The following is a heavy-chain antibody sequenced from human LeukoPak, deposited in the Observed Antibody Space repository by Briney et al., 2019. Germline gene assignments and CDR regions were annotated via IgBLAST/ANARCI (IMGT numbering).Heavy chain of an antibody. J-gene: IGHJ4*02. CDR1: GGSISSSGYY. V-gene: IGHV4-39*01. Sequence: VKPSETLSLTCTVSGGSISSSGYYWGWIRQPPGKGLECIGIMSYSGSTYYNPSLKSRVTMSVDTSKNHFSLKLSSVTAADTAVYYCARQIYYGRSGYFYFNWGQGTLVTVSS. CDR3: ARQIYYGRSGYFYFN. CDR2: MSYSGST. D-gene: IGHD3-22*01.